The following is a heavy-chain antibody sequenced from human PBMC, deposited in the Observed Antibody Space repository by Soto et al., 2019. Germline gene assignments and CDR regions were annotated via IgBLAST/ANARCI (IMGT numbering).Heavy chain of an antibody. V-gene: IGHV3-11*01. D-gene: IGHD3-10*01. CDR1: GFTFSDYY. Sequence: PGGSLRLSCAASGFTFSDYYMSWIRQAPGKGLEWVSYISSGGSTIYYADSMKGRFTISRDNAKNSLYLQMNSLRAEDTAVYYCAKDRGAPNYYYYGMDVWGQGTTVTVSS. CDR3: AKDRGAPNYYYYGMDV. CDR2: ISSGGSTI. J-gene: IGHJ6*02.